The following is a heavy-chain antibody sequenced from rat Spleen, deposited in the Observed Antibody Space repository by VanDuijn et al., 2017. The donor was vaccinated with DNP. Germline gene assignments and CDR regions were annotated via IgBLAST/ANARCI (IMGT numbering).Heavy chain of an antibody. V-gene: IGHV2S12*01. J-gene: IGHJ3*01. CDR1: GVSLTNFG. CDR2: ISGAGAT. CDR3: TGGGSTIYPFTY. Sequence: QVQLRESGPGLVQPSQTLSLACTVSGVSLTNFGVHWVRQPPGKGLEWVAAISGAGATYYNSVLKSRLSFSTDPSRNQVFLHMDSLQTEDTAIYFCTGGGSTIYPFTYWGQGTLVTVSS. D-gene: IGHD1-2*01.